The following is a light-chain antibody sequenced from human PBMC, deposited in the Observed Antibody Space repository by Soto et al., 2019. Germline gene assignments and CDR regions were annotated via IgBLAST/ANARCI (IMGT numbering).Light chain of an antibody. CDR1: SSDVGSYNL. J-gene: IGLJ1*01. CDR3: YSYAGSSTLRV. CDR2: EVT. V-gene: IGLV2-23*02. Sequence: QSVLTQPVSVSGSPGQSITFSCTGTSSDVGSYNLVSWYQQHPGKAPKLMIYEVTKRPSGVSNRFSGSKSGSTSSLTISGLQAEDEADYYCYSYAGSSTLRVFGAGTKVTVL.